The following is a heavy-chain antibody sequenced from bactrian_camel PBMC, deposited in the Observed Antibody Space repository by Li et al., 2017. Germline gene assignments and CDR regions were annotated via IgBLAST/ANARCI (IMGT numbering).Heavy chain of an antibody. CDR3: AARHGSCPRDWIPAPGNY. V-gene: IGHV3S54*01. D-gene: IGHD1*01. J-gene: IGHJ4*01. CDR1: GSPDGTNC. Sequence: HVQLVESGGGSVQAGGSLRLSCEVLGSPDGTNCIGWFRQYPGKECEGVAAIVTLGGTTYYANSVKGRFTISQDNAKRTVYLQMNNLQNRDTAMYSCAARHGSCPRDWIPAPGNYWGRGTQVTVS. CDR2: IVTLGGTT.